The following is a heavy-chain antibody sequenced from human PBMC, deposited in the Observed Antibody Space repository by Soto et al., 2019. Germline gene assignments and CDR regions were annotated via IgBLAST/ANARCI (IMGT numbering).Heavy chain of an antibody. CDR1: GGSVSSNSYS. V-gene: IGHV4-39*01. J-gene: IGHJ6*02. D-gene: IGHD2-2*03. CDR3: ARLNGYCVGPSCHGYYGMDV. Sequence: SETLSLTCTVSGGSVSSNSYSWGWIRQSPGKGLEWIGTIYSSGNTHYNPSLLSRVTISVDTSMNEFSLRLSSVTAADTAVYYCARLNGYCVGPSCHGYYGMDVWGQGTTVTVSS. CDR2: IYSSGNT.